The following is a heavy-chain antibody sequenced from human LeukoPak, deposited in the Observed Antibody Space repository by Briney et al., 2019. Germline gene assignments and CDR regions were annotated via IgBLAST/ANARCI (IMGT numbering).Heavy chain of an antibody. J-gene: IGHJ6*02. CDR2: IYSGGST. CDR1: GFTVSSNY. Sequence: GGSLRLSCAASGFTVSSNYMSWVRQAPGKGLEWVSVIYSGGSTYYADSVKGRFTISRDNSKNTLYLQMSSLRAEDTAVYYCARDLYCGGDCFPYYYCGMDVWGQGTTVTVSS. V-gene: IGHV3-53*01. CDR3: ARDLYCGGDCFPYYYCGMDV. D-gene: IGHD2-21*02.